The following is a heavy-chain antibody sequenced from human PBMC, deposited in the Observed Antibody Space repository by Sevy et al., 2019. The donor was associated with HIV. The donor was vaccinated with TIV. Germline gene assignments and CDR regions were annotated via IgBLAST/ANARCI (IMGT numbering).Heavy chain of an antibody. V-gene: IGHV1-46*01. D-gene: IGHD3-22*01. CDR2: INPSGGST. J-gene: IGHJ4*02. Sequence: GASVKVSCKASGYTFTSYYMHWVRQAPGQGLEWMGIINPSGGSTSYAQKFQGRVTMTRDTSTSTVYMELSSLRSEDTAVYYCARDNYYDSSGYSPLDYWGQGTLVTVSS. CDR1: GYTFTSYY. CDR3: ARDNYYDSSGYSPLDY.